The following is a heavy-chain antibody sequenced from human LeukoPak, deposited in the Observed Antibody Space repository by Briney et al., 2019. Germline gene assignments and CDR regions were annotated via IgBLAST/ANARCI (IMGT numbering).Heavy chain of an antibody. Sequence: GGSLRLSCAASGFTFSSYWMSWVRQAPGKGLEWVANIKQDGSEKYYVDSVKGRFTISRDNAKNSLYLQMNSLRAGDTAVYYCAKEAFGGVIVPGYFDFWGQGTLVTVSS. CDR1: GFTFSSYW. D-gene: IGHD3-16*02. CDR3: AKEAFGGVIVPGYFDF. J-gene: IGHJ4*02. CDR2: IKQDGSEK. V-gene: IGHV3-7*03.